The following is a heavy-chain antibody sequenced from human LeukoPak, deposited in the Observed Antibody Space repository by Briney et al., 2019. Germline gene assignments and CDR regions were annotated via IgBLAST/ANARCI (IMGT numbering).Heavy chain of an antibody. V-gene: IGHV4-61*02. J-gene: IGHJ5*02. Sequence: SQTLSLTCTVSGGSISSGSYYWSWIRQPAGKGLEWIGRIYTSGSTNYNPSLKRRVTISVDTSKNQFSLKLSSVTAADTAVYYCARGIGDYYDSSGTPRRAFDPWGQGTLVTVSS. CDR3: ARGIGDYYDSSGTPRRAFDP. D-gene: IGHD3-22*01. CDR1: GGSISSGSYY. CDR2: IYTSGST.